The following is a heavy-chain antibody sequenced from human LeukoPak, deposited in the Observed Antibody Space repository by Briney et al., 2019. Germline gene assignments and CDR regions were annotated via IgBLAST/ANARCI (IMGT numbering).Heavy chain of an antibody. CDR1: GFTVSGNY. Sequence: GGSLRLSCAASGFTVSGNYMSWVRQAPGKGLEWVSAISGSGGSTYYADSVKGRFTISRDNSKNTLYLQMNSLRAEDTAVYYCAKAGVESSGYYYYGHWGQGTLVTVSS. J-gene: IGHJ4*02. V-gene: IGHV3-23*01. CDR2: ISGSGGST. CDR3: AKAGVESSGYYYYGH. D-gene: IGHD3-22*01.